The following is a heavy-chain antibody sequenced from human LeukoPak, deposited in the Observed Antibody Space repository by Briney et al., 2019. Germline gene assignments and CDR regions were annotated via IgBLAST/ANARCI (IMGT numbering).Heavy chain of an antibody. Sequence: PSETLSLTCAVSGYSISSDYYWGWIRQPPGRGLEWIASIYHSGRTYYNPSLKSRVTISLDTSKNQFSLKVNSVTAADTAVYFCARDRGGGSSPIDYWGQGTLVTVSS. J-gene: IGHJ4*02. CDR2: IYHSGRT. D-gene: IGHD6-6*01. CDR3: ARDRGGGSSPIDY. CDR1: GYSISSDYY. V-gene: IGHV4-38-2*02.